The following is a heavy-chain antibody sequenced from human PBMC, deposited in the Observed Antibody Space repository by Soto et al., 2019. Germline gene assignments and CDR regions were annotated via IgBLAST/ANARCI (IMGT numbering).Heavy chain of an antibody. D-gene: IGHD2-2*01. CDR1: GGSISSGDYY. Sequence: PSETLSLTCTVSGGSISSGDYYWSWIRQPPGKGLEWIGYIYYSGSTYYNPSLKSRVTISVDTSKNQFSLKLSSVTAADTAVYYCARGVVVVPAAIAFFVDPWGQGTLVTVSS. CDR3: ARGVVVVPAAIAFFVDP. J-gene: IGHJ5*02. V-gene: IGHV4-30-4*01. CDR2: IYYSGST.